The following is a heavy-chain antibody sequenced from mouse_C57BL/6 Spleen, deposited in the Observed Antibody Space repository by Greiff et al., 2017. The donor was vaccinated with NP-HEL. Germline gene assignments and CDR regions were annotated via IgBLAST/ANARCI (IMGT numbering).Heavy chain of an antibody. Sequence: QVQLQQSGAELARPGASVKLSCKASGYTFTSYGISWVKQRTGQGLEWIGEIYPRSGNTYYNEKFKGKATLTADKSSSTAYMELRSLTSEDSAVYFCAEERAVNNYDRRASHAMDYWGQGTSVTVSS. CDR2: IYPRSGNT. CDR3: AEERAVNNYDRRASHAMDY. CDR1: GYTFTSYG. J-gene: IGHJ4*01. V-gene: IGHV1-81*01. D-gene: IGHD3-3*01.